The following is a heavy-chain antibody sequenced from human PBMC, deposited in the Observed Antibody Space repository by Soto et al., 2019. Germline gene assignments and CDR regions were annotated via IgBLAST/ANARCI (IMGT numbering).Heavy chain of an antibody. Sequence: SETLSLTCSVSAASIRSGGYYWSWLRQSPGKGLEWIGHIYYTGSTFYSPSLKSRLTISLDTSNNQYSLDLRSVTAADTAMYYCARIEMASIKWGRGTQVTVSS. CDR1: AASIRSGGYY. CDR3: ARIEMASIK. V-gene: IGHV4-31*03. CDR2: IYYTGST. J-gene: IGHJ4*02.